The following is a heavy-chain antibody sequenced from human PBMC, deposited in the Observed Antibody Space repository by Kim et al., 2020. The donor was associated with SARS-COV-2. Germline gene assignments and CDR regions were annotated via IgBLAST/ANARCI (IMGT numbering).Heavy chain of an antibody. D-gene: IGHD3-16*01. V-gene: IGHV4-59*13. CDR2: IHYSGST. Sequence: SETLSLTCSVSGGSISNFYWHWIRQPPGKGLEWVGFIHYSGSTNSNPSLKSRVTISIDTSKRQTSLHLISVTAADTAIFYCGSSQRLPLDSCGQGTQVA. J-gene: IGHJ5*01. CDR3: GSSQRLPLDS. CDR1: GGSISNFY.